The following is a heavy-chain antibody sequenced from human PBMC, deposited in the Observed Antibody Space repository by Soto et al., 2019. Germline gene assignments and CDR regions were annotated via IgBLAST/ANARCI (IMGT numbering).Heavy chain of an antibody. J-gene: IGHJ4*02. CDR1: RSIVLGCG. CDR3: VREKVSSLEYCIGY. Sequence: QACCSERLSGAECRSIVLGCGLSIDQQTPGKGLEWVSAISGHGGSTYYADSVKGRFTISGDNSKNTLYLQMNSLRAEDTALYFCVREKVSSLEYCIGYSVQRTPVSGSS. V-gene: IGHV3-23*01. D-gene: IGHD3-3*01. CDR2: ISGHGGST.